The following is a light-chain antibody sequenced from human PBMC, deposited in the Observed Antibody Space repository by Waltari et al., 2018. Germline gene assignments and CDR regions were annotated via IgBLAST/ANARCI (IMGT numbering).Light chain of an antibody. Sequence: IQMTQSPSSLSASVGDRVTITCRSSQGIRDYVAWYQQKPGKVPKLLSFAASTVQSGVPSRFSGSGSGTEFTLTISSLQPEDVATYYCQKCNSAPFTFGPGTKVDIK. J-gene: IGKJ3*01. V-gene: IGKV1-27*01. CDR2: AAS. CDR3: QKCNSAPFT. CDR1: QGIRDY.